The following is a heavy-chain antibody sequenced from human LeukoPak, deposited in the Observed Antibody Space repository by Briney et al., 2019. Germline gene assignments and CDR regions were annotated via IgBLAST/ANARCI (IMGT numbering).Heavy chain of an antibody. CDR1: GGSISSYY. V-gene: IGHV4-4*07. Sequence: KPSETLSLTCTVSGGSISSYYWSRIRQPAGKGLEWIGRIYTSGTTDYNPSLKSRVTMSVDSSRNQFSLKLTSVTAADTAVYYCARGLYAVAGTSWFDPRGQGTLVTVSS. CDR3: ARGLYAVAGTSWFDP. D-gene: IGHD6-19*01. J-gene: IGHJ5*02. CDR2: IYTSGTT.